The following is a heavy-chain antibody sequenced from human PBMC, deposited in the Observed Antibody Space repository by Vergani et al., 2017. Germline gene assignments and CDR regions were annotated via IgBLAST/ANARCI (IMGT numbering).Heavy chain of an antibody. J-gene: IGHJ3*02. CDR1: GFTFIMHA. CDR3: AKVGRSEVAGTFGAFDI. D-gene: IGHD6-19*01. V-gene: IGHV3-23*04. CDR2: LSASDRRT. Sequence: EVQLVESGGDLVQPGGSLRLSCAASGFTFIMHAMSWVRQAPGKGLEWVSTLSASDRRTHYADSVKGRFTISRDNSKNTLFLHMNSLRPEDTAVYYCAKVGRSEVAGTFGAFDIWGQGTMVTVSS.